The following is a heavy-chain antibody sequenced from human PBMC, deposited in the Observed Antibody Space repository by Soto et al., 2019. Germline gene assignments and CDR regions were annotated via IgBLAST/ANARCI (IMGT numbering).Heavy chain of an antibody. CDR2: IGGSRNKA. V-gene: IGHV3-23*01. CDR3: MREGRRSFDF. Sequence: PGGSLRLLGPPPGFIFTNCAMNWIRQAPRKGLDWVSVIGGSRNKAYYAASVQGRFAIPRDNSKNTLSLQMSRPTADDTAIYSCMREGRRSFDFWGPGXMVTV. CDR1: GFIFTNCA. J-gene: IGHJ3*01.